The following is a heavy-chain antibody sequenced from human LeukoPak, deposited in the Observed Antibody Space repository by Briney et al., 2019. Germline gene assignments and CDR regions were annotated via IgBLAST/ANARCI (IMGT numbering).Heavy chain of an antibody. CDR1: GGTYSSYA. Sequence: SVKVSCKASGGTYSSYAISWVRQAPGQGLEWMGGIIPVFGTANYAQKFQGRVTITTDESTSTAYMELSSLRSEDTAVYYCASPAQSNLGELSLENWAFDIWGQGTMVTVSS. V-gene: IGHV1-69*05. CDR3: ASPAQSNLGELSLENWAFDI. D-gene: IGHD3-16*02. CDR2: IIPVFGTA. J-gene: IGHJ3*02.